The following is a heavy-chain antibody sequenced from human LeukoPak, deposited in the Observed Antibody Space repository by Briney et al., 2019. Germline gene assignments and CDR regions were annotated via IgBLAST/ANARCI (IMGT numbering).Heavy chain of an antibody. J-gene: IGHJ4*02. CDR1: GFTFSRDW. D-gene: IGHD5-18*01. CDR2: ISSSSSYI. CDR3: ARFRPIQPVDY. Sequence: GGSLRLSCAASGFTFSRDWMHWVRQGPGKGLEWVSSISSSSSYIYYADSVKGRFTISRDNAKNSLYLQMNSLRAEDTAVYYCARFRPIQPVDYWGQGTLVTVSS. V-gene: IGHV3-21*01.